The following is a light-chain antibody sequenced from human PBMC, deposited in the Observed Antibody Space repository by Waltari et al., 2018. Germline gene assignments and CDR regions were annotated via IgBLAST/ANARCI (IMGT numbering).Light chain of an antibody. CDR2: EVT. CDR1: SSQIGDL. Sequence: QSALTQPASVSGSPGQSITISRTGSSSQIGDLVSWYQQYPGKAPKLMIFEVTKRPSGGSYRFSGSKSGNTASLTISGLQAEDEADYHCCSYAGITTVLFGGGTRLTVL. V-gene: IGLV2-23*02. CDR3: CSYAGITTVL. J-gene: IGLJ2*01.